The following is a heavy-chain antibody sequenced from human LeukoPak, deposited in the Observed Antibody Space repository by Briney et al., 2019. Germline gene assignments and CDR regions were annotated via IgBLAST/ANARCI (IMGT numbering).Heavy chain of an antibody. J-gene: IGHJ4*02. D-gene: IGHD6-19*01. CDR1: GSTFSSYW. V-gene: IGHV3-7*01. CDR3: ARDAGYSSGWYGRKMYYFDY. Sequence: PGGSLRLSCAASGSTFSSYWMSWVRQAPGKGLEWVANIKQDGSEKYYVDSVKGRFTISRDNAKNSLYLQMNSLRAEDTAVYYCARDAGYSSGWYGRKMYYFDYWGQGTLVTVSS. CDR2: IKQDGSEK.